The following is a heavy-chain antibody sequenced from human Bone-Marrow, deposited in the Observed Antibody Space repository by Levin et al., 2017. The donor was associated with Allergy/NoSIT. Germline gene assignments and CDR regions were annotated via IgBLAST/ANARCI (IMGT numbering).Heavy chain of an antibody. CDR1: GFTFRSYT. J-gene: IGHJ4*02. CDR2: ISGSGTTI. D-gene: IGHD3-10*01. V-gene: IGHV3-48*01. CDR3: AREDYYGSGAIDY. Sequence: GGSLRLSCAASGFTFRSYTMNWVRQAPGKGLEWISYISGSGTTIFSADSVRGRFTISRDNAKNSLYLQMNSLRGEHTPVYYCAREDYYGSGAIDYWGQGTLVTVSA.